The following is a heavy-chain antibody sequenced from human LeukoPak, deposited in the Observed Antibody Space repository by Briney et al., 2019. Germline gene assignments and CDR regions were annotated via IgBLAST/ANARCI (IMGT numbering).Heavy chain of an antibody. CDR1: GYTFTGYY. CDR2: INPNSGGT. J-gene: IGHJ6*02. V-gene: IGHV1-2*02. Sequence: ASVKVSCTASGYTFTGYYMHWVRQAPGQGLEWMGWINPNSGGTNYAQKFQGRVTMTRDTSISTAYMELSRLRSDDTAVYYCARDTLTNYYGMDVWGQGTTVTVSS. CDR3: ARDTLTNYYGMDV. D-gene: IGHD3-16*01.